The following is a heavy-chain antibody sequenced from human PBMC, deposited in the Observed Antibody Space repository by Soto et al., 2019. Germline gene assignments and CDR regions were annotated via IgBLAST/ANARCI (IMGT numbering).Heavy chain of an antibody. D-gene: IGHD3-3*01. V-gene: IGHV1-18*04. Sequence: QIQLVQSGAEVKKPGASVKVSCKASGYTFTSYGITWVRQAPGQGLEWMGWISGYNGNTNYAQKLQCRVTMTTDTSTSTAYMELSSLRSDDTAVYYCAREATYYDFWKLWGRGTLVTVAS. CDR2: ISGYNGNT. CDR1: GYTFTSYG. CDR3: AREATYYDFWKL. J-gene: IGHJ4*02.